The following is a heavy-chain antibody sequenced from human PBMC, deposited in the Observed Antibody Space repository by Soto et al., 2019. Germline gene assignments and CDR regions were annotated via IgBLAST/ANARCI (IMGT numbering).Heavy chain of an antibody. J-gene: IGHJ4*02. V-gene: IGHV3-7*03. CDR3: ARGTPTPGLDY. CDR1: GFTFNNCW. CDR2: INQDGSQT. Sequence: GGSLRLSCAASGFTFNNCWMNWVRQAPGKGLEWVANINQDGSQTNYVDSVKGRFTISRDNAKNSLYLQMNSLRAEDTAVYYCARGTPTPGLDYWGQGTLVTASS. D-gene: IGHD2-15*01.